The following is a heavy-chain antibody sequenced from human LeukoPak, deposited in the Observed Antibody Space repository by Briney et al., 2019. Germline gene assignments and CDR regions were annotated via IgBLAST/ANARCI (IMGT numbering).Heavy chain of an antibody. CDR1: GGTFSSYA. Sequence: ASVKVSCKASGGTFSSYAISWVRQAPGQGLEWMGGIIPIFGTANYAQKFQGRVTITTDESTSTAYMELRSLRSDDTAVYYCAREAHYYGSGSLYYYYYYMDVWGKGTTVTVSS. J-gene: IGHJ6*03. D-gene: IGHD3-10*01. V-gene: IGHV1-69*05. CDR2: IIPIFGTA. CDR3: AREAHYYGSGSLYYYYYYMDV.